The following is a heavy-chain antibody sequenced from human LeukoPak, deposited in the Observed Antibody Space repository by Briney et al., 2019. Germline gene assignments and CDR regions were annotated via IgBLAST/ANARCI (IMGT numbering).Heavy chain of an antibody. D-gene: IGHD3-10*01. V-gene: IGHV4-39*01. CDR2: IYYSGST. CDR1: GGSISSSSYY. J-gene: IGHJ4*02. CDR3: ARHFTPDSYYGSGSYSLGDY. Sequence: SETLSLTCTVSGGSISSSSYYWGWIRQPPGKGLEWIGSIYYSGSTYYNPSLKSRVTISVDTSKNQFSLKLSSVTAADTAVYYCARHFTPDSYYGSGSYSLGDYWGQGTLVTVSS.